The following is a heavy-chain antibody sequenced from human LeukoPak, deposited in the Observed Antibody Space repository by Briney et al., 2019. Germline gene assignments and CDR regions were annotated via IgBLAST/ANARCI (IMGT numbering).Heavy chain of an antibody. V-gene: IGHV3-48*03. CDR1: GFTFSSYE. J-gene: IGHJ4*02. D-gene: IGHD2-15*01. CDR2: IGSSGDTI. CDR3: AKHGLPLVVISAPLDY. Sequence: GGSLRLSCAASGFTFSSYEMNWVRQAPGKGLEWVSYIGSSGDTIYYADSVKGRFTISRDNSKNTVYLQMNSLRAEDTAVYYYAKHGLPLVVISAPLDYWGQGTLVTVAS.